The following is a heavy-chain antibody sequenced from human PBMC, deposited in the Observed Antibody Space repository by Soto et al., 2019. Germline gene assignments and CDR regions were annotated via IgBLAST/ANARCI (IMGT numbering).Heavy chain of an antibody. V-gene: IGHV4-34*01. CDR3: ARGLDVVVVAATGRWFDP. J-gene: IGHJ5*02. CDR1: GGSFSGYY. CDR2: INHSGST. D-gene: IGHD2-15*01. Sequence: QVQLQQWGAGLLKPSETLSLTCAVYGGSFSGYYWSWIRQPPGKGLEWIGEINHSGSTNYNPSLKSRVTISVDTSKNQFSLKLSSVTAADTAVYYWARGLDVVVVAATGRWFDPWGQGTLVTVSS.